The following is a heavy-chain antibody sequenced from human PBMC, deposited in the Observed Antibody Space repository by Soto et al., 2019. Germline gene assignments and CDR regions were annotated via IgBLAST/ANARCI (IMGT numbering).Heavy chain of an antibody. CDR1: DGSISSSNW. D-gene: IGHD6-13*01. Sequence: QVQLQESGPGLVKPSGTLSLTCAVSDGSISSSNWWSWVRQPPGKGLEWIGEIYHSGSTNYNPSLKSRVPESVDKSKHQFSVKLSSVTAADTAVYYCARAAMGGSSWPFDYWGQGTLVTVSS. CDR2: IYHSGST. J-gene: IGHJ4*02. CDR3: ARAAMGGSSWPFDY. V-gene: IGHV4-4*02.